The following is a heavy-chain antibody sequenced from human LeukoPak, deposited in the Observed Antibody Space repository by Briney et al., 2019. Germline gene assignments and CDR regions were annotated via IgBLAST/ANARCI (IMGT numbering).Heavy chain of an antibody. CDR3: ARNYYRDSDSWGYFDY. J-gene: IGHJ4*02. CDR2: IRYDGSTQ. V-gene: IGHV3-30*02. D-gene: IGHD3-10*01. CDR1: GFTFSSYW. Sequence: GGSLRLSCAASGFTFSSYWMSWVRQTPGKGLEWVAFIRYDGSTQYYPDSVKGRFTISRDNSKDTLYLQMNSLRTEDTTMYYCARNYYRDSDSWGYFDYWGQGALVTVPS.